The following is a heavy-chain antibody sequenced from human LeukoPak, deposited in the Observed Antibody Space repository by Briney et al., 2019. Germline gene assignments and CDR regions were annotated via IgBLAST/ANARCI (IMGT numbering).Heavy chain of an antibody. CDR1: GFTFSSYG. J-gene: IGHJ4*02. CDR2: ISTTGNIK. CDR3: ASRKYSNYYFDY. V-gene: IGHV3-48*03. Sequence: GGSLRLSCAASGFTFSSYGMNWVRQAPGKGLEWVSYISTTGNIKYYADSVLGRFTISRDNAKDSLYLQMNSLRAEDTAVYYCASRKYSNYYFDYWGQGTLVTVSS. D-gene: IGHD4-11*01.